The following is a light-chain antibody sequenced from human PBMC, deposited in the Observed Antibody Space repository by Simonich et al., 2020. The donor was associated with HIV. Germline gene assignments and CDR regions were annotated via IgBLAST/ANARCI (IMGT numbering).Light chain of an antibody. J-gene: IGKJ1*01. CDR2: DTS. V-gene: IGKV3D-20*01. Sequence: EIVLTQSPGTLSLSPGERATLSCRASESVNSKYLAWYQQKPGLAPRLLIYDTSSRATGIPERFSGSGSGTDFTLSISRLEPEDFAVYYCQQYGSSAWTFGQGTKVEIK. CDR1: ESVNSKY. CDR3: QQYGSSAWT.